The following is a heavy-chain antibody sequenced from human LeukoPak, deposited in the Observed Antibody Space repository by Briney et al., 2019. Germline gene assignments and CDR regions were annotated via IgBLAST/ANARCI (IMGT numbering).Heavy chain of an antibody. Sequence: RGESLKISCKGSGYSFTSYWIGWVRQMPGKGLEWMGIIYPGDSDTRYSPSFQGQVTISADKSISTAYLQWSSLKASDTAMYYCAREVRPTRYNYGMAVWGQGTTVTVSS. V-gene: IGHV5-51*01. CDR1: GYSFTSYW. CDR2: IYPGDSDT. J-gene: IGHJ6*02. CDR3: AREVRPTRYNYGMAV.